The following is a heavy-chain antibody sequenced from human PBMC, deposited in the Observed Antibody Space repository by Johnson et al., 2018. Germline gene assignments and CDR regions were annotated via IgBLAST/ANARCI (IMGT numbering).Heavy chain of an antibody. Sequence: QVQLVQSGGGLVKPGGSLRLSCAASGFTFSEYYMSWIRQAPGKGLEWLSYINNRGTTIYYAASVKGRFTISRDNAKNSLYLQMNGLRAEDTEVYYCARGGVVATTYAFGLWGQGTMFTVAS. CDR3: ARGGVVATTYAFGL. V-gene: IGHV3-11*01. D-gene: IGHD2-15*01. J-gene: IGHJ3*01. CDR1: GFTFSEYY. CDR2: INNRGTTI.